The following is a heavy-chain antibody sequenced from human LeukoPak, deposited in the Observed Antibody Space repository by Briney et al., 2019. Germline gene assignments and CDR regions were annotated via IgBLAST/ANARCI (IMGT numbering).Heavy chain of an antibody. CDR2: ISWNRGSI. V-gene: IGHV3-9*01. CDR1: GFTFDDYA. CDR3: AKDKFSSGLLDY. Sequence: GRSLRLSCAASGFTFDDYAMHWVRQAPGKGLEWVSGISWNRGSIGYADSVKGRFTISRDNAKNPLYLQMNSLRAEDTALYYCAKDKFSSGLLDYWGQGTLVTVSS. D-gene: IGHD6-19*01. J-gene: IGHJ4*02.